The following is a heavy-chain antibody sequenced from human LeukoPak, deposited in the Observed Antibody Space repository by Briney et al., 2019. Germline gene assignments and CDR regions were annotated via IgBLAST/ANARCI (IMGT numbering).Heavy chain of an antibody. D-gene: IGHD7-27*01. CDR3: ARDRGLTGDLP. J-gene: IGHJ5*02. CDR2: IIPIFGTA. V-gene: IGHV1-69*05. Sequence: SVKVSCKASGGTFSSYAISWVRQAPGQGLEWMGGIIPIFGTANYAQKFQGRVTMTRDTSISTAYMELSRLRSDDTAVYYCARDRGLTGDLPWGQGTLVTVSS. CDR1: GGTFSSYA.